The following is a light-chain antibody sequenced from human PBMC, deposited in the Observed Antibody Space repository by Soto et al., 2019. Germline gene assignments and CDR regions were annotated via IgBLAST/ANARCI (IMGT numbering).Light chain of an antibody. V-gene: IGKV1-5*01. Sequence: DIQMTQSPSTLAASVGDRVTITCRARQSISSWLAWYQQKPGKAPKLLIYDASSLESGVPSRFSRSGSGTEFTLTISSLQPDDFATYYCQQYNSYPWTFGQGTNVQI. J-gene: IGKJ1*01. CDR2: DAS. CDR3: QQYNSYPWT. CDR1: QSISSW.